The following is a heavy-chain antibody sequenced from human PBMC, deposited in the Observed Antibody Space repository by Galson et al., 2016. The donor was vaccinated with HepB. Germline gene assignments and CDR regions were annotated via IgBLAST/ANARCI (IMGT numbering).Heavy chain of an antibody. J-gene: IGHJ4*02. V-gene: IGHV3-48*02. D-gene: IGHD5-24*01. CDR3: ARDGGGGYNLDY. CDR1: GFTFSSYS. CDR2: ITHTTYTI. Sequence: SLRLSCAASGFTFSSYSMNWVRLAPGEGLEWVSHITHTTYTIYYADSVKGRFTISRDNAKNSVYLQMNSLRDEDTAVYYCARDGGGGYNLDYWGQGTLVTVSS.